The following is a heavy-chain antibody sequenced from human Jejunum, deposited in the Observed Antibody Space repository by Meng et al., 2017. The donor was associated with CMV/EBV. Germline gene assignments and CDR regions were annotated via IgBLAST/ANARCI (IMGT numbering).Heavy chain of an antibody. Sequence: FSTFAMRWGGQAPGTRLDRVSSISGSGLSTYFSESGKGRFTISRDNSKNTLYLEVNNLRPEDSAVYYCAKDGAGSTGLLGAYFFDSWGQGTLVTVSS. CDR1: FSTFA. J-gene: IGHJ4*02. CDR3: AKDGAGSTGLLGAYFFDS. CDR2: ISGSGLST. D-gene: IGHD2-2*01. V-gene: IGHV3-23*01.